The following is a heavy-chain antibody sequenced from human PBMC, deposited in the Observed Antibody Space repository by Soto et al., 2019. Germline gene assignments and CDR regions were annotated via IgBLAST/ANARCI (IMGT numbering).Heavy chain of an antibody. CDR2: TYNSGST. CDR1: GGSVTRINDY. V-gene: IGHV4-61*03. J-gene: IGHJ5*02. D-gene: IGHD2-15*01. Sequence: PSATLCLTCSVSGGSVTRINDYWSWIRQPPGKGLEWIGYTYNSGSTIYNPALKSRVAMSLDTSKNHFSLRLTSVTAADTAVYYCARHQDPGYFPFDPWGQGTLVTVSS. CDR3: ARHQDPGYFPFDP.